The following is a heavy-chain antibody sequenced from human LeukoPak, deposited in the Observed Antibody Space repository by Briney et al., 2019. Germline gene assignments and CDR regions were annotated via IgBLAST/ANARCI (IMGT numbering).Heavy chain of an antibody. CDR2: IKQDGSEK. V-gene: IGHV3-7*01. CDR3: AREGPADYYDSSGYYYPYYYYYMDV. D-gene: IGHD3-22*01. Sequence: GGSLRLSCAASGFTFSSYWMSWVRQAPGKGLEWVANIKQDGSEKYCVDSVKGRFTISRDNAKNSLYLQMNSLRAEDTAVYYCAREGPADYYDSSGYYYPYYYYYMDVWGKGTTVTVSS. J-gene: IGHJ6*03. CDR1: GFTFSSYW.